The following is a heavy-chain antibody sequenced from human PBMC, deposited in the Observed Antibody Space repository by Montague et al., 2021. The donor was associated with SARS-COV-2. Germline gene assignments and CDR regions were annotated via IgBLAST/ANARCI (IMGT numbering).Heavy chain of an antibody. CDR2: IWYDGSNK. Sequence: SLRLSCAASGFTFSSHGMHWVRQAPGKGLGWVAVIWYDGSNKYYADSVKGRFTISRDNSKNTLYLQMNSLRAEDTAVYYCARDLNPAIPVVWYYYYGMDVWGQGTTVTVSS. J-gene: IGHJ6*02. CDR1: GFTFSSHG. CDR3: ARDLNPAIPVVWYYYYGMDV. V-gene: IGHV3-33*01. D-gene: IGHD2-2*02.